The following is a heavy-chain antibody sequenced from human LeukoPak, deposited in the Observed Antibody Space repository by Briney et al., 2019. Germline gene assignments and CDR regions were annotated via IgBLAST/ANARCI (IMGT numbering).Heavy chain of an antibody. D-gene: IGHD3-22*01. CDR1: GGSISSYY. Sequence: SETLSLTCTVSGGSISSYYWSWIRQSPGKGLEWIGYIYYSGSTNYNPSLKSRVTISVDTSKNQFSLKLSSVTAADTAVYYCARAYDSSGYYWYYFDYWGQGTLVTVSS. V-gene: IGHV4-59*01. J-gene: IGHJ4*02. CDR3: ARAYDSSGYYWYYFDY. CDR2: IYYSGST.